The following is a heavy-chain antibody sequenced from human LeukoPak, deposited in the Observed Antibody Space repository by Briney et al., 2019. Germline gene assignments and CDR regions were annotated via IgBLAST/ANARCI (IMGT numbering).Heavy chain of an antibody. CDR3: ASLVVPAAIGYYYYYYMDV. Sequence: TSETLSLTCTVSGYSISSGYYWGWIRQPPGKGLEWIGSIYHSGSTYYNPSLKSRVTISVDTSKNQFSLKLSSVTAADTAVYYCASLVVPAAIGYYYYYYMDVWGKGTTVTAS. CDR1: GYSISSGYY. J-gene: IGHJ6*03. CDR2: IYHSGST. V-gene: IGHV4-38-2*02. D-gene: IGHD2-2*01.